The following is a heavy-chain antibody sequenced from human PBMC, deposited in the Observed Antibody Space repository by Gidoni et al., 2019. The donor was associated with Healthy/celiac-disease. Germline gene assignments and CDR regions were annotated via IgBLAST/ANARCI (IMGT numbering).Heavy chain of an antibody. D-gene: IGHD2-2*01. CDR1: GFTVSSNY. J-gene: IGHJ6*02. CDR2: IYSGGST. Sequence: EVQLVESGGGLIQPGGSLRLSCAASGFTVSSNYMSWVRQAPGKGLEWVSVIYSGGSTYYADSVKGRFTISRDNSKNTLYLQMNSLRAEDTAVYYCARVVKGRVPAAIFYYYGMDVWGQGTTVTVSS. V-gene: IGHV3-53*01. CDR3: ARVVKGRVPAAIFYYYGMDV.